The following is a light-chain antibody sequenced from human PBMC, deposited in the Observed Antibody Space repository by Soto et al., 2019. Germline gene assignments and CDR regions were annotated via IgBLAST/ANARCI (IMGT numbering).Light chain of an antibody. J-gene: IGKJ2*01. V-gene: IGKV3-20*01. Sequence: EIVLTQSPGTLSLSPGERVTLSCRASQSVSSSYLAWYQQKPGQAPRLLIYGASSRATGIPDRLSGSGSGTDYTLTISRLEPEDFAVYYCQQYDSSPYTFGQGTKLEIK. CDR3: QQYDSSPYT. CDR1: QSVSSSY. CDR2: GAS.